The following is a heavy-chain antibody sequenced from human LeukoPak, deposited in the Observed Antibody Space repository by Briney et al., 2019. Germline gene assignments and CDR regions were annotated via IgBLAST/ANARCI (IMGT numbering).Heavy chain of an antibody. D-gene: IGHD1-14*01. Sequence: GASVKVSCKASGYTFTSYYIHWVRQAPGQGLEWMGWINPNSGGTNYAQKFQGRVTMTRDTSISTAYMELSRLRSDDTAVYYCARTQPEGRFDPWGQGTLVTVSS. CDR1: GYTFTSYY. J-gene: IGHJ5*02. V-gene: IGHV1-2*02. CDR2: INPNSGGT. CDR3: ARTQPEGRFDP.